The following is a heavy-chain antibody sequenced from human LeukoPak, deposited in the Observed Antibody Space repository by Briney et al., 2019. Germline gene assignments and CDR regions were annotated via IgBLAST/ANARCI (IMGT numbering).Heavy chain of an antibody. Sequence: ASVKVSCKASGGTFSSYAISWVRQAPGQGLEWMGIINPSGGSTTLAQKFQGRVTVTRDTSTSTVYMELSSLRSEDTAVYYCARDGDRQSQQWLASPSVYWGQGALVTVSS. V-gene: IGHV1-46*01. CDR1: GGTFSSYA. CDR3: ARDGDRQSQQWLASPSVY. J-gene: IGHJ4*02. CDR2: INPSGGST. D-gene: IGHD6-19*01.